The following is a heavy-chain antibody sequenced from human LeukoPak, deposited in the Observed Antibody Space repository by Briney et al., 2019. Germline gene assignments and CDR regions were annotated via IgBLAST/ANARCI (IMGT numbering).Heavy chain of an antibody. CDR1: GDSSTSGYY. CDR3: ARSSSVDTALVGVHWFDP. D-gene: IGHD5-18*01. V-gene: IGHV4-38-2*01. J-gene: IGHJ5*02. Sequence: PSETLSLTCVVSGDSSTSGYYWAWIRQPPGKGLEWIGSIFHSGSTYRNPSLRSRVTISLNTSKNQISLILSSMTAADTAVYYCARSSSVDTALVGVHWFDPWGQETLVTVSS. CDR2: IFHSGST.